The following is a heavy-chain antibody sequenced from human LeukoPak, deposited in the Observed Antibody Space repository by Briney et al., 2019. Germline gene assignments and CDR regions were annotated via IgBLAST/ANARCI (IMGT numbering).Heavy chain of an antibody. Sequence: PGGSLRLSCAASGFTFSNYWMTWVRQAPGKGLEWVSAISGSGGSTYYADSVKGRFTISRDNSKNTLYLQMNSLGVEDTAVYYCAKGTFDWSFPLYFDSWGQGILVTVSS. CDR2: ISGSGGST. V-gene: IGHV3-23*01. CDR3: AKGTFDWSFPLYFDS. J-gene: IGHJ4*02. D-gene: IGHD3-9*01. CDR1: GFTFSNYW.